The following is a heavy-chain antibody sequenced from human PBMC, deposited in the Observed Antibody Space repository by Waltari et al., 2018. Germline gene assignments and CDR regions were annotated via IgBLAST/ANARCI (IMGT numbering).Heavy chain of an antibody. D-gene: IGHD1-26*01. Sequence: QLAESGGGLVRPGGSLRLSCAASGFNFNISSLIWVRQAPGKGLEWVSSISSGSSYIYYADSVKGRFTVSRDNIQNSVFLEMTGLRVDDTAMYYCARPQADTGTYKIAFQIWGQGTMVTVST. J-gene: IGHJ3*02. CDR3: ARPQADTGTYKIAFQI. CDR2: ISSGSSYI. CDR1: GFNFNISS. V-gene: IGHV3-21*02.